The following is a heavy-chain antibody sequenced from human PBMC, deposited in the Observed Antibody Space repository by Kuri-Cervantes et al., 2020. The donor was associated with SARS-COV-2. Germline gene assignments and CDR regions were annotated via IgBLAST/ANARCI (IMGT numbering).Heavy chain of an antibody. CDR3: ARASVRGIIITYHSYGMDV. CDR1: GYTFTGYY. Sequence: ASVKVSCKASGYTFTGYYMHWVRQAPGQGLEWMGWINPNSGGTNYAQKFQGWVTKTRDTSISTAYMELSRLRSDDTAVYYCARASVRGIIITYHSYGMDVWGRGTTVTVSS. J-gene: IGHJ6*02. D-gene: IGHD3-10*01. CDR2: INPNSGGT. V-gene: IGHV1-2*04.